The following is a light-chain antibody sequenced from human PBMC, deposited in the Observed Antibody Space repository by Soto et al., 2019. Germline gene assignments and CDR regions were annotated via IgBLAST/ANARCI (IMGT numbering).Light chain of an antibody. CDR1: SSDLGAYNF. CDR2: EVN. CDR3: SSYADSSNV. J-gene: IGLJ1*01. V-gene: IGLV2-8*01. Sequence: SALTRPPSVSGSPGQSTTISCTGTSSDLGAYNFVSLHQHHPGKAPKLMIYEVNKRPSGVPDRFSGSKSGNAASLTVSGRQAEDEADYDCSSYADSSNVFGTGTKVTV.